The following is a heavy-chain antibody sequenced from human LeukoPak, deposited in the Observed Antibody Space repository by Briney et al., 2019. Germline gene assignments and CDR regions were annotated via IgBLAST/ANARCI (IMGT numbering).Heavy chain of an antibody. CDR2: IYYSGST. Sequence: SETLSLTCTVSGGSISSSSYYWGWIRQPPGKGLEWIGSIYYSGSTYYNPSLKSRVTISVNTSKNQFSLKLSSVTAADTAVYYCARRGIAARLLYYFDYWGQGTLVTVSS. V-gene: IGHV4-39*01. CDR1: GGSISSSSYY. D-gene: IGHD6-6*01. CDR3: ARRGIAARLLYYFDY. J-gene: IGHJ4*02.